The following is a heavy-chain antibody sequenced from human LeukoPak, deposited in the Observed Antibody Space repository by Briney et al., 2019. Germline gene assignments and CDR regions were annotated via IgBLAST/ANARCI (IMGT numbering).Heavy chain of an antibody. CDR3: AREDYYDSGSNDY. CDR1: GYTFTGYY. Sequence: GASVKVSCKASGYTFTGYYMHWVRQAPGQGLEWMGWINPNSGGTNYAQKFQGRVTMTRDTFISTAYMELSRLRSDDTAVYYCAREDYYDSGSNDYWGQGTLVTVSS. CDR2: INPNSGGT. V-gene: IGHV1-2*02. D-gene: IGHD3-22*01. J-gene: IGHJ4*02.